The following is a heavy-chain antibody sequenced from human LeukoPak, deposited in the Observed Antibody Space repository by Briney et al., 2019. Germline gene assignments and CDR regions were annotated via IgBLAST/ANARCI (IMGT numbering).Heavy chain of an antibody. CDR2: IYYSGST. Sequence: SETLFLTCTVSGGSISSSSYYWGWIRQPPGKGLEWIGSIYYSGSTYYNPSLKSRVTISVDTSKNQFSLKLSSVTAADTAVYYCAREDNGDHALGDYWGQGTLVTVSS. CDR3: AREDNGDHALGDY. CDR1: GGSISSSSYY. J-gene: IGHJ4*02. V-gene: IGHV4-39*07. D-gene: IGHD4/OR15-4a*01.